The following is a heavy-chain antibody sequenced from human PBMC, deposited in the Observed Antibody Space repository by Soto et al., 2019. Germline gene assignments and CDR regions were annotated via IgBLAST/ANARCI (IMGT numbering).Heavy chain of an antibody. J-gene: IGHJ6*02. Sequence: WASVKVSCKASGGTFSSYAISWVRQAPGQGLEWMGGIIPIFGTANYAQKFQGRVTITADESTSTAYMELSSLRSEDTAVYYCARSRAASYSHYYYYGMHVWGPGTTLTVYS. CDR2: IIPIFGTA. CDR1: GGTFSSYA. CDR3: ARSRAASYSHYYYYGMHV. D-gene: IGHD1-26*01. V-gene: IGHV1-69*13.